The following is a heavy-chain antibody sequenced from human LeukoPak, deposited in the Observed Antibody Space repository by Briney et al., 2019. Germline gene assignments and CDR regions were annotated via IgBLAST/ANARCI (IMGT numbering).Heavy chain of an antibody. Sequence: GGSLRLSCAASGFTFDDYAMHWVRQAPGKGLEWVSLISWDGGSTYYADSVKGRFTISRDNSKNSLYLQMNSLRAEDTALYYCAKDGTGGYYYYYYMDVWGKGTTVTVSS. D-gene: IGHD7-27*01. CDR1: GFTFDDYA. V-gene: IGHV3-43D*03. CDR3: AKDGTGGYYYYYYMDV. J-gene: IGHJ6*03. CDR2: ISWDGGST.